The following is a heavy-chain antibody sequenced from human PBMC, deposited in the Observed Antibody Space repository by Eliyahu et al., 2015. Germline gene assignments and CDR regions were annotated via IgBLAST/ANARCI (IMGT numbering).Heavy chain of an antibody. V-gene: IGHV3-7*03. D-gene: IGHD3-16*01. CDR1: GFTLSXDW. CDR2: IKXDGSEK. J-gene: IGHJ4*02. CDR3: ARGGSWGGDH. Sequence: EVQLVESGGGLVQPGGSLRLSCAASGFTLSXDWMCWVRPAPGXGLGXXANIKXDGSEKYXXDXVKGRFTISRDNAKNSLYLQMXSLRAEDTAVYYCARGGSWGGDHWGQGALVTVSS.